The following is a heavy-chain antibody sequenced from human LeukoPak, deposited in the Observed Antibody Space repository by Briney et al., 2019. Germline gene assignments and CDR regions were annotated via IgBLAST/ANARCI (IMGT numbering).Heavy chain of an antibody. Sequence: GGSLRLSCAASGFTFSSYGMHWVRQAPGKGLEWVSYISSRGSTISYADSVKGRFTISRDNAKNSLYLQMNSLRAEDTAVYYCARISGMAVAGTNYYGMDVWGQGTTVTVSS. V-gene: IGHV3-48*04. J-gene: IGHJ6*02. CDR1: GFTFSSYG. D-gene: IGHD6-19*01. CDR3: ARISGMAVAGTNYYGMDV. CDR2: ISSRGSTI.